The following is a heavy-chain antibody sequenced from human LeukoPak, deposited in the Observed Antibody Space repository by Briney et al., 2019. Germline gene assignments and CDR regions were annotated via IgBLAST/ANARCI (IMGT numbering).Heavy chain of an antibody. CDR1: GFTFSSYA. CDR2: ISYDGSNK. CDR3: ARDVYSNGWSIPGFYYGMDV. Sequence: PGGSLRLSCAASGFTFSSYAMHWVRQAPGKGLEWVAVISYDGSNKYYADSVKGRFTISRDNSKNTLDLQMNSLRAEDTAVYYCARDVYSNGWSIPGFYYGMDVWGQGTTVTVSS. V-gene: IGHV3-30-3*01. D-gene: IGHD6-13*01. J-gene: IGHJ6*02.